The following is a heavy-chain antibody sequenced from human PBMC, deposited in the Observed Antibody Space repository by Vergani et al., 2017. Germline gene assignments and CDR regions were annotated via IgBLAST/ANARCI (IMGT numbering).Heavy chain of an antibody. Sequence: QVRLQESGPGLVKPSETLSLTCAVSGYSISSGYYWGWIRQPPGKGLEWIGSIYHSGSTYYNPSLKSRVTISVDTSKNQFSLKLSSVTAADTAVYYCARTVLSSGYFDYWGQGTLVTVSS. J-gene: IGHJ4*02. CDR2: IYHSGST. CDR1: GYSISSGYY. V-gene: IGHV4-38-2*01. D-gene: IGHD3-22*01. CDR3: ARTVLSSGYFDY.